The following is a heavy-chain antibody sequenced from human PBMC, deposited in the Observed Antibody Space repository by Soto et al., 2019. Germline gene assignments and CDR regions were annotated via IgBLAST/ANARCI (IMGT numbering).Heavy chain of an antibody. V-gene: IGHV1-18*01. J-gene: IGHJ4*02. D-gene: IGHD3-10*01. CDR2: ISAYNGNT. CDR1: GYTFTSYG. CDR3: VSIFIISARFGPPID. Sequence: QVPLVQSGAEVKKPGASVKVSCKASGYTFTSYGISWVRQAPGQGLEWMGWISAYNGNTNYAQKLQGRVTMTTDTSTSTAYMELRSLRSDDTAVYYCVSIFIISARFGPPIDWGQGTLVTVSS.